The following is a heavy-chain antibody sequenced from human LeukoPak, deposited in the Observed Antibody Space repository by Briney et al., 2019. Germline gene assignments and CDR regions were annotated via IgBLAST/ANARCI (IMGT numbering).Heavy chain of an antibody. D-gene: IGHD2-15*01. CDR2: IYPGDSDT. CDR1: GYSFTTSW. J-gene: IGHJ6*04. Sequence: GESLKISCKGSGYSFTTSWIAWVRQMPGKGLGWMGNIYPGDSDTRYSPSFQGQVTISADKSISTAFLQWSSLKASDTAMYYCARQQVAYYYYYGMDVWGKGTTVTVSS. CDR3: ARQQVAYYYYYGMDV. V-gene: IGHV5-51*01.